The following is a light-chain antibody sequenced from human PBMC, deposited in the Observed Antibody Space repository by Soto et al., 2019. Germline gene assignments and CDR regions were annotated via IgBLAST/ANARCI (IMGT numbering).Light chain of an antibody. Sequence: DTQLTQSPSXLSASVGDRVTIACRASQDVSRSVGWYQQKPGTAPKLLISAASTLNSGVPSRFSGSGSGTDFTLTISSLQPEDFATYYCQQIWTYPLTFGGGTKVDIK. V-gene: IGKV1-9*01. J-gene: IGKJ4*01. CDR3: QQIWTYPLT. CDR1: QDVSRS. CDR2: AAS.